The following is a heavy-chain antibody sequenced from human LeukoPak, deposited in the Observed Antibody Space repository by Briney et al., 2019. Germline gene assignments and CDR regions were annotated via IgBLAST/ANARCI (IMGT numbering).Heavy chain of an antibody. CDR3: AAPLRYFDWLSREGAFDI. CDR2: VRYDGSNK. J-gene: IGHJ3*02. V-gene: IGHV3-30*02. D-gene: IGHD3-9*01. Sequence: PGGPLRLSCAASGFTLSSYGMHWVRQAPGKGLEWVAFVRYDGSNKYYADSVKGRFTISRDNSKNTLYLQMNSLRAEDTAVYYCAAPLRYFDWLSREGAFDIWGQGTMVTVSS. CDR1: GFTLSSYG.